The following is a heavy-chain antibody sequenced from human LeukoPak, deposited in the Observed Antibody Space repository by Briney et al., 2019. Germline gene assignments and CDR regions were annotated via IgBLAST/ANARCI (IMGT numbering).Heavy chain of an antibody. V-gene: IGHV3-33*01. J-gene: IGHJ6*02. D-gene: IGHD2-15*01. CDR3: SRSFTHTHMYYYYYSCMDV. CDR2: IWYDGSNK. CDR1: GFTFSSYG. Sequence: PGGSLRLSCAASGFTFSSYGMHWVRQAPGKGLEWMAVIWYDGSNKYYADSVKGRFTITRDNSKNTLYLQMNSLRAEDTAVYYCSRSFTHTHMYYYYYSCMDVWGQGTTVTV.